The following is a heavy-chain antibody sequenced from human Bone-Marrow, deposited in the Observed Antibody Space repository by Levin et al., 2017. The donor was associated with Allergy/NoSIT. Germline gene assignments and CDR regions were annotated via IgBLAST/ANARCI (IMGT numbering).Heavy chain of an antibody. Sequence: PGGSLRLSCAASGFTFSDYYINWVRQAPGKGLEWVSKISTRSSYTNYADSVEGRFTISRDDANNSLHLQMNSLRAEDTAIYYCARDLLEWGPRGYFDLWGRGTLVTVSS. J-gene: IGHJ2*01. CDR1: GFTFSDYY. CDR3: ARDLLEWGPRGYFDL. D-gene: IGHD3-3*01. CDR2: ISTRSSYT. V-gene: IGHV3-11*05.